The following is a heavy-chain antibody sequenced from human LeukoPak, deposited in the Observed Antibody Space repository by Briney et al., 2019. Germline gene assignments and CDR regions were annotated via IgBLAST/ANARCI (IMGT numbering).Heavy chain of an antibody. V-gene: IGHV3-23*01. J-gene: IGHJ4*02. D-gene: IGHD2-2*01. Sequence: GGSLRLSCAASGFTFNTYAMSWVRQAPWKGLEWVSAISGSGGSTYYADSVKGRFTISRDNSKNTLYLQMNSLRAEDTAVYYCAKAPRGVVVPAAISDYWGQGTLVTVSS. CDR2: ISGSGGST. CDR3: AKAPRGVVVPAAISDY. CDR1: GFTFNTYA.